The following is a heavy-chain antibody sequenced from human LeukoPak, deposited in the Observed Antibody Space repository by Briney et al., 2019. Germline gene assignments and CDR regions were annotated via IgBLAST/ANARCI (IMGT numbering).Heavy chain of an antibody. V-gene: IGHV4-61*02. CDR3: ARVVDTAMVGYYYYMDV. CDR1: GGSISSGSYY. CDR2: IYTSGST. J-gene: IGHJ6*03. D-gene: IGHD5-18*01. Sequence: PSQTLSLTCTVSGGSISSGSYYWSWIRQPAGKGLEWIGRIYTSGSTNYNPSLKSRVTISVDTSKNQFSLKLSSVTAADTAVYYCARVVDTAMVGYYYYMDVWGKGTTVTVSS.